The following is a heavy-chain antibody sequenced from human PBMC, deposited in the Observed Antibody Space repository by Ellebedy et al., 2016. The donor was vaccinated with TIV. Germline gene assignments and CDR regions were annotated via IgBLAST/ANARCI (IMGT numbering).Heavy chain of an antibody. CDR3: AREGIQLWLLCGMDV. CDR1: GYTFTSYG. V-gene: IGHV1-18*01. Sequence: ASVKVSXXASGYTFTSYGISWVRQAPGQGLEWMGWISAYNGNTNYAQKLQGRVTMTTDTSTSTAYMELRSLRSDDTAVYYCAREGIQLWLLCGMDVWGQGTTVTVSS. CDR2: ISAYNGNT. J-gene: IGHJ6*02. D-gene: IGHD5-18*01.